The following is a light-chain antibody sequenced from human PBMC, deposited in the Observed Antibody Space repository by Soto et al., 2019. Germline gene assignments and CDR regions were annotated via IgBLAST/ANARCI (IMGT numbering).Light chain of an antibody. Sequence: LTPSAAFLSAYVGERVTITFRASQSMTTKLAWYQQKPGQAPRLLIHGAFTRDTGIPARFSGSGSGTEFTLTISTLQSEDFAVYYCQQYNTWPHSFGGRTKVDIK. V-gene: IGKV3-15*01. CDR1: QSMTTK. J-gene: IGKJ4*01. CDR3: QQYNTWPHS. CDR2: GAF.